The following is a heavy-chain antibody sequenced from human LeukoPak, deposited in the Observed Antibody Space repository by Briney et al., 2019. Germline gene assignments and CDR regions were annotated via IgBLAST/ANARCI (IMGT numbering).Heavy chain of an antibody. CDR2: ISGSGGST. CDR1: GFTFSSYG. Sequence: GGSLRLSCAASGFTFSSYGMSWVRQAPGKGLEWVSAISGSGGSTYYADSVKGRFTISRDNSKNTLYLQMNSLRAEDTAVYYCAKGVSSGSSYYFDYWGQGTLVTVSS. J-gene: IGHJ4*02. D-gene: IGHD6-19*01. V-gene: IGHV3-23*01. CDR3: AKGVSSGSSYYFDY.